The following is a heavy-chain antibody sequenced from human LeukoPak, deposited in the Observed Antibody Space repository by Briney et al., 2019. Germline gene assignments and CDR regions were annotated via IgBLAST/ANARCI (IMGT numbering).Heavy chain of an antibody. J-gene: IGHJ5*02. CDR2: VDANGRTT. Sequence: GGSLRLSCSASGFTVTHYAMHWVRQAPGKGLEYVSAVDANGRTTYYAASVKGRFTISRDDSKSTLYLHMSSLRPEDTAIYYCYCRDDLPAWGQGTLVTISS. D-gene: IGHD5-24*01. V-gene: IGHV3-64D*06. CDR3: YCRDDLPA. CDR1: GFTVTHYA.